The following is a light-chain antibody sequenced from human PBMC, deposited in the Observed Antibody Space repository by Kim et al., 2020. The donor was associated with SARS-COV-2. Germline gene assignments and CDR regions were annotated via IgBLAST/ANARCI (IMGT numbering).Light chain of an antibody. CDR1: DSDVGDHNY. J-gene: IGLJ2*01. CDR3: CSYTGSYPVI. V-gene: IGLV2-11*03. CDR2: DVD. Sequence: GQSGTSSGSGTDSDVGDHNYVSWYQQLPGKAPKLMIYDVDRRPSGIPDRFSGSKSGNTASLTVSGLQAADEGDYYCCSYTGSYPVIFGGGTQLTVL.